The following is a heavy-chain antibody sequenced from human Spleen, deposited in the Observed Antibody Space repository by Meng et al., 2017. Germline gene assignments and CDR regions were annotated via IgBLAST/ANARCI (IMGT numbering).Heavy chain of an antibody. J-gene: IGHJ4*02. D-gene: IGHD1-1*01. CDR1: GGSISSYY. V-gene: IGHV4-4*07. CDR2: IYTSGST. Sequence: GSLRLSCTVSGGSISSYYWSWIRQPAGKGLEWIGRIYTSGSTNYNPSLKSRVTMSVDTSKNQFSLKLNSVTAADTAVYYCARLGNWNQGDYWGQGTLVTVSS. CDR3: ARLGNWNQGDY.